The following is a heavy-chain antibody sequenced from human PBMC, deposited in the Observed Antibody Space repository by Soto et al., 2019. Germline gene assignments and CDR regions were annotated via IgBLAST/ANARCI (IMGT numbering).Heavy chain of an antibody. J-gene: IGHJ4*02. Sequence: QVELTESGGGVVQPGTSLRLSCAASGFTFSSFTMHWIRQTPGMGLEWVAIVSYDGSDKYYADSVKGRFSISRDNSKTTMYLEMKSLRTEDTALYYCARGLTGDFDLGYWGQGTLVTVSS. V-gene: IGHV3-30-3*01. CDR3: ARGLTGDFDLGY. CDR1: GFTFSSFT. CDR2: VSYDGSDK. D-gene: IGHD4-17*01.